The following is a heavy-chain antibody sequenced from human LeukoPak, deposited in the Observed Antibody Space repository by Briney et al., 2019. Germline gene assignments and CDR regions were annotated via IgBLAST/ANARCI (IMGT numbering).Heavy chain of an antibody. CDR1: GGSFSGYY. CDR2: INHSGST. Sequence: SETLSLTCAVYGGSFSGYYWSWIRQPPGKGLEWIGEINHSGSTNYNPSLRSRVTISVDTSKNQFSLKLSSVTAADTAVYYCAREEYYYDSSGYRWHFDYWGQGTLVTVSS. CDR3: AREEYYYDSSGYRWHFDY. D-gene: IGHD3-22*01. V-gene: IGHV4-34*01. J-gene: IGHJ4*02.